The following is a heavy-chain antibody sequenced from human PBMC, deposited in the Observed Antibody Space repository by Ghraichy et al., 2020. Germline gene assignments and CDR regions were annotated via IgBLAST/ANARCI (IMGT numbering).Heavy chain of an antibody. CDR1: GGSISSYY. CDR2: IYYSGST. D-gene: IGHD4-23*01. Sequence: SETLSLTCTVSGGSISSYYWSWIRQPPGKGLEWIGYIYYSGSTNYNPSLKSRVTISVDTSKNQFSLKLSSVTAADTAVYYCARDGGNVPYNWFDPWGQGTLVTVSS. V-gene: IGHV4-59*01. CDR3: ARDGGNVPYNWFDP. J-gene: IGHJ5*02.